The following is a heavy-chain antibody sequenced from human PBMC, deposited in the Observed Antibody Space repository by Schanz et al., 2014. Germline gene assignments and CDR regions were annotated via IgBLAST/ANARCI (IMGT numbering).Heavy chain of an antibody. CDR2: ISAYNGNM. CDR3: ARARYGLDV. Sequence: QVQLVQSGAEVQKPGASVMLSCKTSGYSFNLFGVSWVRQAPGQGLEWMGWISAYNGNMNYAPKFQGRVTMTTDTSTSTAYMELRSLRSDDTAVYYCARARYGLDVWGQGTTVTVSS. V-gene: IGHV1-18*04. CDR1: GYSFNLFG. J-gene: IGHJ6*02.